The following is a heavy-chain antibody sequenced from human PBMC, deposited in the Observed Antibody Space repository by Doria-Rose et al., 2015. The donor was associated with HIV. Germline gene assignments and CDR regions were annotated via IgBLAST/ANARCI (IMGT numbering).Heavy chain of an antibody. J-gene: IGHJ4*02. CDR2: ISEDGTNT. CDR3: GNFEY. Sequence: MHWVRRAPGKGLVWVSRISEDGTNTQYVDSVKGRFTISRDNAKNTLYLHMNSLRAEDTAVYYCGNFEYWGQGTLVTVSS. V-gene: IGHV3-74*03.